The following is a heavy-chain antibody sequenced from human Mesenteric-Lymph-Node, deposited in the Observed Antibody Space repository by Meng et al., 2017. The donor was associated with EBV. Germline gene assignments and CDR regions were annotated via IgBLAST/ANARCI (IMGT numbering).Heavy chain of an antibody. CDR3: ARDSWSGYPYIDY. CDR2: IIPIFGTA. CDR1: GGTFSSYA. J-gene: IGHJ4*02. Sequence: VQVVTSGAEAKNPGSSVKGSCKASGGTFSSYAISWGRQAPGQGLEWMGGIIPIFGTANYAQKFQGRVTITADESTSTAYMELSSLRSEDTAVYYCARDSWSGYPYIDYWGQGTLVTVSS. V-gene: IGHV1-69*01. D-gene: IGHD3-3*01.